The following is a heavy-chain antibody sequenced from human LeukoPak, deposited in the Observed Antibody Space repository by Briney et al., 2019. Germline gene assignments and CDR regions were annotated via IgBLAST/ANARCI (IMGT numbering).Heavy chain of an antibody. CDR3: VRSRYSSSWYRRSEEYNLFDP. Sequence: GGSLRLSCAASGFTFSTFGMHWVRQAPGKGLEWVASISFDGSNKYYADAVRGRFTISRDNSRDTLYVEMNSLRPGDTAVYFWVRSRYSSSWYRRSEEYNLFDPWGQGGLVTV. J-gene: IGHJ5*02. D-gene: IGHD6-13*01. CDR1: GFTFSTFG. CDR2: ISFDGSNK. V-gene: IGHV3-30*03.